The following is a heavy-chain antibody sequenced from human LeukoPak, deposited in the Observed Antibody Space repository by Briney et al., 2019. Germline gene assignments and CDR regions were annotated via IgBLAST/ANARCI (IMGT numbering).Heavy chain of an antibody. CDR2: IKSKTDGGTT. CDR3: TTDKDPYYDFWSGYWIGLGAFDI. D-gene: IGHD3-3*01. Sequence: GGSLRLSCAASGFTFGNAWMSWVRQAPGKGLEWVGRIKSKTDGGTTDYAAPVKGRFTISRDDSKNTLYLQMNSLKTEDTAVYYCTTDKDPYYDFWSGYWIGLGAFDIWGQGTMVTVSS. J-gene: IGHJ3*02. V-gene: IGHV3-15*01. CDR1: GFTFGNAW.